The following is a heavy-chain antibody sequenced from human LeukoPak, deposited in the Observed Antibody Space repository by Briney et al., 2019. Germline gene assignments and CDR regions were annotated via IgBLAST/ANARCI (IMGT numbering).Heavy chain of an antibody. CDR1: GFTFSSYA. CDR3: AKNPDIVVVVAALGMDV. D-gene: IGHD2-15*01. J-gene: IGHJ6*02. V-gene: IGHV3-23*01. Sequence: GSLRLSCAASGFTFSSYAMSGVRQAPGKGLEWVSAISGSGGSTYYADSVKGRFTISRDNSKNTLYLQMNSLRAEDTAVYYCAKNPDIVVVVAALGMDVWGQGTTVTVSS. CDR2: ISGSGGST.